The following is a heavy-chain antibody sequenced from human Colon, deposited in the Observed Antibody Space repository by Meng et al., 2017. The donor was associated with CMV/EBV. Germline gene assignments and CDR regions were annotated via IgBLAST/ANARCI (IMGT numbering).Heavy chain of an antibody. Sequence: SCAASGFTFSSHGMHWVRQAPGKGLEWLAFIRNDGGNTLYADSVRGRFTISRDNTKNTLSLQMNSLGPEDSAFYYCAKDASGYLGWLDPWGQGTQVTVSS. CDR2: IRNDGGNT. J-gene: IGHJ5*02. CDR1: GFTFSSHG. CDR3: AKDASGYLGWLDP. V-gene: IGHV3-30*02. D-gene: IGHD6-25*01.